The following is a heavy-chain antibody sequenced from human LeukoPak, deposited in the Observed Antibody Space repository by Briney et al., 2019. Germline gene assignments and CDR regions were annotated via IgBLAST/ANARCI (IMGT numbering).Heavy chain of an antibody. CDR1: GGSISSYY. CDR3: ARGDGWLQFSFDY. D-gene: IGHD5-24*01. Sequence: PSETLSLTCTVSGGSISSYYWSWIRQPPGKGLEWIGYIYYSGSTNYNPSLKSRVTISVDTSKNQFSLKLSSVTAADTAVYYCARGDGWLQFSFDYWGQGTLVTVSS. CDR2: IYYSGST. V-gene: IGHV4-59*12. J-gene: IGHJ4*02.